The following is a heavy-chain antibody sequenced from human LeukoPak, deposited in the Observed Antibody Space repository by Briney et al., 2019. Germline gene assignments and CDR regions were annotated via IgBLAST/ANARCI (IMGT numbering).Heavy chain of an antibody. V-gene: IGHV5-51*01. CDR3: ARLGNVDTAMVNWFDH. D-gene: IGHD5-18*01. CDR2: SYPGDSDT. Sequence: GESLKISCKGSGYSFTSYWIGWVRQMPGKGLEWMGISYPGDSDTRYSPSFQCQVTISADKSISTAYLQWSSLKASDTAMYYCARLGNVDTAMVNWFDHWGQGTLVTVSS. J-gene: IGHJ5*02. CDR1: GYSFTSYW.